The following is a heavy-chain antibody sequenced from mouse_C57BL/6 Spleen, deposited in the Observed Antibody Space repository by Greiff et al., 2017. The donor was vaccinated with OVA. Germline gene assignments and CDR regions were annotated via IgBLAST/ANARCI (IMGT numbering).Heavy chain of an antibody. CDR3: ARESDYDGAMDD. D-gene: IGHD2-4*01. J-gene: IGHJ4*01. CDR2: INYDGSST. CDR1: GFTFSDYY. Sequence: EVQRVESEGGLVQPGSSMKLSCTASGFTFSDYYMAWVRQVPEKGLEWVANINYDGSSTYYLDSLKSRFIISRDNAKNILYLQMSSLKSEDTATYYCARESDYDGAMDDWGQGTSVTVSS. V-gene: IGHV5-16*01.